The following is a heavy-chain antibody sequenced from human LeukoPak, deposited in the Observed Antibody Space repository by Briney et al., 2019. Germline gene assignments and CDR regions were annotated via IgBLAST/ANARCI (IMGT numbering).Heavy chain of an antibody. D-gene: IGHD5-24*01. CDR3: ARVKGIRDLDY. Sequence: GGSLRLSCAASGFTFSDYYMSWIRQAPGKGLEWVSFIGTSGSTVYYADSVKGRFTISRDNAKNSLYLQMNSLRAEDTAVYYCARVKGIRDLDYWGQGTLVTVSS. CDR2: IGTSGSTV. V-gene: IGHV3-11*04. CDR1: GFTFSDYY. J-gene: IGHJ4*02.